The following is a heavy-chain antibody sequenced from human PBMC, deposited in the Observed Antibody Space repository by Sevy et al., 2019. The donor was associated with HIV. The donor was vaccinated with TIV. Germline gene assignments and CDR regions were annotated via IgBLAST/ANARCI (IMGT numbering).Heavy chain of an antibody. CDR1: EFTYS. J-gene: IGHJ4*02. V-gene: IGHV3-48*01. D-gene: IGHD5-12*01. Sequence: GGSLRLSCVASEFTYSMNWDRQAPGKGLEWVSYISDSSATIHYADSVKGRFTISRDNAKNSLYLQMNTLRAEDTAVYYCASQRGGYERLYYFDSWGQGTLVTVSS. CDR3: ASQRGGYERLYYFDS. CDR2: ISDSSATI.